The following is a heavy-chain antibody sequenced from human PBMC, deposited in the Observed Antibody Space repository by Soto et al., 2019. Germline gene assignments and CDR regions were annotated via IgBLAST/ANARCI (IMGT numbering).Heavy chain of an antibody. V-gene: IGHV5-51*01. CDR1: GYTFTGYW. CDR3: ARALTGTIHPHYFDY. Sequence: GESLKISCQGSGYTFTGYWIGWVRQMPGKGLEWMGIVYPGDSDIRYSPSFRGQVTMSIDNSVSTAYLQWNSLKASDTAMYYCARALTGTIHPHYFDYWGQGTQVTVSS. CDR2: VYPGDSDI. J-gene: IGHJ4*02. D-gene: IGHD1-7*01.